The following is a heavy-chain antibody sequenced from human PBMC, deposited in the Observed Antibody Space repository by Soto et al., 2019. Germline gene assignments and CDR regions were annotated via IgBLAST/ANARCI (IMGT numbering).Heavy chain of an antibody. J-gene: IGHJ6*02. CDR3: ARSHGSSTSLEIYYYYYSGMDV. CDR1: GGTFGSYA. D-gene: IGHD2-2*01. Sequence: QVQLVQSGAEVKKPGSSVKVSCKASGGTFGSYAISWVRQAPGQGLEWMGGIIPIPGTANYAQKFQGRVTIAADESTSTAYMELSSLRSEDTAVYYCARSHGSSTSLEIYYYYYSGMDVWGPGTTVTVSS. CDR2: IIPIPGTA. V-gene: IGHV1-69*01.